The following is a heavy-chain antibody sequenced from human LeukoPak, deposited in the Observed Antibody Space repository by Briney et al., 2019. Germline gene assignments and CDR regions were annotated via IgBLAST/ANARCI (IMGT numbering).Heavy chain of an antibody. V-gene: IGHV3-30-3*01. D-gene: IGHD4-23*01. J-gene: IGHJ3*02. CDR1: GFTFSSYA. CDR3: QTMVGAFDI. CDR2: ISYDGSNK. Sequence: PGRSLRLSCAASGFTFSSYAMHWVRQAPGKGLEWVAVISYDGSNKYYADSVKGRFTISRDNSKNTLYLQMNSLRAEDTAVYYCQTMVGAFDIWGQGTMVTVSS.